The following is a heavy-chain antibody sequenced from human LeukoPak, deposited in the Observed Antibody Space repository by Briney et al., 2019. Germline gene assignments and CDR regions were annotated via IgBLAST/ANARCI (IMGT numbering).Heavy chain of an antibody. V-gene: IGHV3-23*01. CDR1: GFIFNNYG. Sequence: GGSLRLSCAASGFIFNNYGLIWVRQAPGKGLEWVSAISNDGGGTQYADFVEGRFTVSRDNSKNTLFLQMSSLRAEDTALYYCAKGSSGYFADLWGQGTLVTVSS. CDR2: ISNDGGGT. J-gene: IGHJ5*02. D-gene: IGHD3-22*01. CDR3: AKGSSGYFADL.